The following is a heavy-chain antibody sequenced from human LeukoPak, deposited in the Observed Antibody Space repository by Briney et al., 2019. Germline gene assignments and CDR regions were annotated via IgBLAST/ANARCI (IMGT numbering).Heavy chain of an antibody. Sequence: GESLKISCKGSGYSFTSYWISWVRQMPGKGLEWMGIIYPGDSDTRYSPSFQGQVTISADKSISTAYLQWSSLKASDTAMYYCAREGLYSGAYDAFDIWGQGTMVTVSS. J-gene: IGHJ3*02. CDR1: GYSFTSYW. D-gene: IGHD5-12*01. CDR2: IYPGDSDT. V-gene: IGHV5-51*01. CDR3: AREGLYSGAYDAFDI.